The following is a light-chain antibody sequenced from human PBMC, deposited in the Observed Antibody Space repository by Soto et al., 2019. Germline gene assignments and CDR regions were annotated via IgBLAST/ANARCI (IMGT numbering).Light chain of an antibody. J-gene: IGKJ5*01. CDR3: QQRSSWPSIT. Sequence: EIVMTHSPATLSLSPGDRATLSCRASQSVSSDLAWYQQVPGQAPRLLIFGASTRATGIPARFSGSGSGTDFTLTISSLEPEDFAVYYCQQRSSWPSITFGQGTRLEIK. CDR1: QSVSSD. V-gene: IGKV3-11*01. CDR2: GAS.